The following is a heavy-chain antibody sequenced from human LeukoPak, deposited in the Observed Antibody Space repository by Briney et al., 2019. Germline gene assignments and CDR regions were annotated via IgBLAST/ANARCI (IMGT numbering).Heavy chain of an antibody. CDR2: INHSGST. CDR3: ARGPLNYGPGRNDY. V-gene: IGHV4-34*01. Sequence: PSETLSLTCAVYGGSFSGYYWSWIRQPPGKGLEWIGEINHSGSTSYNPSLKSRVTISVDTSKNQFSLKLSSVTAADTAVYYCARGPLNYGPGRNDYWGQGTLVTVSS. J-gene: IGHJ4*02. D-gene: IGHD3-10*01. CDR1: GGSFSGYY.